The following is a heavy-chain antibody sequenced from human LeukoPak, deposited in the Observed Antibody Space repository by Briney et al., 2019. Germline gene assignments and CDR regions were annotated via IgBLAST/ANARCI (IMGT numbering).Heavy chain of an antibody. Sequence: GGSLRLSCAASGFTVSSNYMSWVRQAPGKGLEWVANIKQDGSEKYYVDSVKGRFTISRDNAKNSLYLQMNSLRAEDTAVYYCAGKLGELDYWGQGTLVTVSS. D-gene: IGHD6-6*01. CDR2: IKQDGSEK. CDR3: AGKLGELDY. V-gene: IGHV3-7*03. CDR1: GFTVSSNY. J-gene: IGHJ4*02.